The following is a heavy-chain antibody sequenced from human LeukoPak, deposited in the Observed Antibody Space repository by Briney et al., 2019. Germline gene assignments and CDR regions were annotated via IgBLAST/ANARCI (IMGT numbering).Heavy chain of an antibody. CDR2: ISGGSNYI. CDR3: VREILCDY. D-gene: IGHD3-10*01. Sequence: GGSLRLSCASSGFTFSSYTMNWVRQTPGKGLEWVSSISGGSNYIYYADSVKGRFTISRDNAKNSLYLQMNSLRAEDTAVYYCVREILCDYWGRGTLVTVSS. CDR1: GFTFSSYT. J-gene: IGHJ4*02. V-gene: IGHV3-21*01.